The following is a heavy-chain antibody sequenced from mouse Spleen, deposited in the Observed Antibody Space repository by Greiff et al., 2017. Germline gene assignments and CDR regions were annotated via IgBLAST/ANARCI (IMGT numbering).Heavy chain of an antibody. CDR2: INPDSGTI. CDR1: GFDFSRYW. CDR3: ARRYYGSSPLDY. J-gene: IGHJ2*01. Sequence: EVQLQESGGGLVQPGGSLKLSCAASGFDFSRYWMSWVRQAPGKGLEWIGEINPDSGTINYTPSLKDKFIISRDNAKNTLYLQMSKVRSEDTALYYCARRYYGSSPLDYWGQGTTLTVSS. D-gene: IGHD1-1*01. V-gene: IGHV4-1*02.